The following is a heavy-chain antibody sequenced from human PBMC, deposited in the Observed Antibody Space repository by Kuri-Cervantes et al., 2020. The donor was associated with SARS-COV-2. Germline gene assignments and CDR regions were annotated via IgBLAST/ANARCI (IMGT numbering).Heavy chain of an antibody. V-gene: IGHV1-69*13. CDR1: VGTFSSYA. CDR2: IITIFGTA. D-gene: IGHD6-6*01. J-gene: IGHJ5*02. Sequence: SVKVSCKASVGTFSSYAISWVRQAPGHGLEWMGGIITIFGTANYAQKFQRRVTITAAESTSTAYMELSSLRCEDTAVYYCARGKYSSLRWRQNWFDPWGRGTLVTVSS. CDR3: ARGKYSSLRWRQNWFDP.